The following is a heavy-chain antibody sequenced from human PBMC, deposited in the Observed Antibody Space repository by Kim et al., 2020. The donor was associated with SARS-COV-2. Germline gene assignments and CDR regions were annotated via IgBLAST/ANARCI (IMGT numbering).Heavy chain of an antibody. J-gene: IGHJ5*02. D-gene: IGHD3-22*01. CDR3: ARAIYDSSGYYWFDP. V-gene: IGHV4-59*01. Sequence: PSLRIPVTISVDPSQNQFSLRLSSVTAADTAVYYCARAIYDSSGYYWFDPWGQGTLVTVSS.